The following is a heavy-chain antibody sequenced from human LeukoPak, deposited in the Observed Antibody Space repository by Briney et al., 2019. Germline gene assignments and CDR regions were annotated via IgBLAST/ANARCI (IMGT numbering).Heavy chain of an antibody. CDR1: GFTFSSYA. V-gene: IGHV3-23*01. J-gene: IGHJ4*02. CDR2: ISGSGGST. CDR3: AKGGKWDVTPFDY. Sequence: GGSLRLSCAASGFTFSSYAMSWVRQAPGKGLEWVSAISGSGGSTYYADSVKGRFTISRDNSKNTLYLQVNSLRAEDAAVYYCAKGGKWDVTPFDYWGQGTLVTVSS. D-gene: IGHD1-26*01.